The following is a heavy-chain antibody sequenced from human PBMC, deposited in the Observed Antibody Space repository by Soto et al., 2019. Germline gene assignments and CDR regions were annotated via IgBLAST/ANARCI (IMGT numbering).Heavy chain of an antibody. J-gene: IGHJ3*01. CDR3: AKDRGIIVKAGDAFDV. Sequence: PGGSLRLSYASSGFTLSMSAVNWVRQAPGKGLEWVSYISDSGDRTYYADSVKGRFTISRDRSKNTVSLQMDSLRAEDTAVYYCAKDRGIIVKAGDAFDVWGQGTKVTVSS. CDR1: GFTLSMSA. V-gene: IGHV3-23*01. D-gene: IGHD3-16*02. CDR2: ISDSGDRT.